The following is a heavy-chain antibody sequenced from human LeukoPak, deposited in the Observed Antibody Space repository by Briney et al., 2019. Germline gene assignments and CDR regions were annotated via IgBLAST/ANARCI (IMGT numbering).Heavy chain of an antibody. D-gene: IGHD1-1*01. V-gene: IGHV3-30-3*01. J-gene: IGHJ5*02. Sequence: GRSLRLSCAASGFTFSSYAMHWVRQAPGKGLEWVAVISYDGSNKYYADSVKGRFTISRDNSKSTLYLQMNSLRAEDTAVYYCARGFTTPWGQGTLVTVSS. CDR1: GFTFSSYA. CDR2: ISYDGSNK. CDR3: ARGFTTP.